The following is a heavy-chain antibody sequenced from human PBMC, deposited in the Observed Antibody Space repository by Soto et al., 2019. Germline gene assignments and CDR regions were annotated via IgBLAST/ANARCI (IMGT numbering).Heavy chain of an antibody. CDR3: ARDPYGAMVRGGDYYYGMDV. Sequence: GASVKVSCKAPGGTFSSYAISWVRQAPGQGLEWVGGIIPIFGTANYAQKFQGRVTITADESTSTAYMELSSLRSEDTAVYYCARDPYGAMVRGGDYYYGMDVWGQGTTVTVSS. CDR2: IIPIFGTA. J-gene: IGHJ6*02. CDR1: GGTFSSYA. D-gene: IGHD3-10*01. V-gene: IGHV1-69*13.